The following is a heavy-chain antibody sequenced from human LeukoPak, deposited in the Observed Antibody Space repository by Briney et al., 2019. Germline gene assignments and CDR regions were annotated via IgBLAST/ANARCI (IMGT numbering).Heavy chain of an antibody. CDR2: IRSKSNSYAT. CDR3: AKDRDSSGYYQGGDFDY. Sequence: GGSLRLSCAASGFTFSGSAMHWVRQASGKGREWVGRIRSKSNSYATAYAAWVKGRFTISRDNSKNTLYLQMNSLTAEDTAVYYCAKDRDSSGYYQGGDFDYWGQGTLVTVSS. V-gene: IGHV3-73*01. CDR1: GFTFSGSA. D-gene: IGHD3-22*01. J-gene: IGHJ4*02.